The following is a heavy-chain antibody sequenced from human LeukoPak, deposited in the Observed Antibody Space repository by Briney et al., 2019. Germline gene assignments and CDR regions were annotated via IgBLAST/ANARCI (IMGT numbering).Heavy chain of an antibody. Sequence: SVKVSCKASGGTFISYAISWVRQAPGQGLEWMGGIIPIFGTANYAQKFQGRVTITADESTSTAYMELSSLRSEDTAVYYCARVYCSGGSCYPHWGQGTLVTVSS. CDR3: ARVYCSGGSCYPH. CDR1: GGTFISYA. D-gene: IGHD2-15*01. V-gene: IGHV1-69*13. J-gene: IGHJ4*02. CDR2: IIPIFGTA.